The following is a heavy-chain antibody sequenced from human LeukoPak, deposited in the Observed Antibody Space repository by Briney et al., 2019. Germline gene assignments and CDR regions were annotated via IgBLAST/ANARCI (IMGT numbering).Heavy chain of an antibody. D-gene: IGHD6-6*01. CDR3: ARIGYSSSTGDF. CDR2: IKPDGGEK. J-gene: IGHJ4*02. V-gene: IGHV3-7*01. Sequence: GGSLRLSCAASGFTFTNYWMNWVRQAPGKGLEWVANIKPDGGEKNYVDSVKGRFTISRDIAKNSVYLQMNSLRAEDTAVYYCARIGYSSSTGDFWGQGTLVTVSS. CDR1: GFTFTNYW.